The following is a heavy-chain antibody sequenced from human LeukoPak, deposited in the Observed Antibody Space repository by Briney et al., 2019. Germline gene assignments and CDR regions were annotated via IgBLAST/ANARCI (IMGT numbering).Heavy chain of an antibody. CDR3: ARGQVGVVVPAAILSFNYYYYMDV. CDR1: GGSFSGYY. V-gene: IGHV4-34*01. Sequence: SETLSLTCAVYGGSFSGYYWSWIRQPPGKGLEWIGEINHSGSTNYNPSLKSRVTISVDTSKNQFSLKLSPVTAADTAVYYCARGQVGVVVPAAILSFNYYYYMDVWGKGTTVTVSS. J-gene: IGHJ6*03. CDR2: INHSGST. D-gene: IGHD2-2*01.